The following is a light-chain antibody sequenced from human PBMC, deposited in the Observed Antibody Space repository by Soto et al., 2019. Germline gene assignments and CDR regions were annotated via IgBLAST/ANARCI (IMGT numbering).Light chain of an antibody. J-gene: IGLJ3*02. Sequence: QSVLTQPPSVSGAPGQRVTISCTGTSSNIGAGHDVHWYQQPPGTAPKLLIFRNNNRASGVPGRFSGARSGTSASLAITGLQTGDVADYYCQSFDSNLSGWVFGGGTKLTVL. CDR3: QSFDSNLSGWV. CDR2: RNN. CDR1: SSNIGAGHD. V-gene: IGLV1-40*01.